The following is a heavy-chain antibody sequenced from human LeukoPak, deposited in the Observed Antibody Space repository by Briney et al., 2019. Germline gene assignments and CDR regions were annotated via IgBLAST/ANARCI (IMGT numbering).Heavy chain of an antibody. J-gene: IGHJ6*03. CDR3: AKVGAAAYYYYYMDV. Sequence: GGSLRLSXAASGFTFSSYAMSWVRQAPGKGLEWVSGISGSGGSTYYADSVKGRFTISRDNSKNTLYLQMNSLRAEDTAVYYCAKVGAAAYYYYYMDVWGKGTTVTVSS. CDR1: GFTFSSYA. D-gene: IGHD6-13*01. CDR2: ISGSGGST. V-gene: IGHV3-23*01.